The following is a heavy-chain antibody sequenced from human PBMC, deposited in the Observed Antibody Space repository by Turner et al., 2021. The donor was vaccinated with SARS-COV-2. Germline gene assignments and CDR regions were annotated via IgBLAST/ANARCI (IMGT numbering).Heavy chain of an antibody. Sequence: QLQLQESGPGLVKPSETLSLTCTVSGGSISSSSYYWGWIRQPPGKGLEWIGSIYYSGSTYYNPSLKSRVTISVDTSKNQFSLKLSSVTAADTAVYYCARLVDTLDYCYGMDVWGQGTTVTVSS. CDR1: GGSISSSSYY. J-gene: IGHJ6*02. CDR3: ARLVDTLDYCYGMDV. V-gene: IGHV4-39*01. CDR2: IYYSGST. D-gene: IGHD5-18*01.